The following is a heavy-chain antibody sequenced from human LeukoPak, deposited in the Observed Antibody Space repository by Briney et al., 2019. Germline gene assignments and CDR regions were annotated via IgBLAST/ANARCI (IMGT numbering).Heavy chain of an antibody. CDR1: GGTFSSYA. D-gene: IGHD6-19*01. CDR2: INPNSGGT. V-gene: IGHV1-2*02. Sequence: ASVKVSCKASGGTFSSYAISWVRQAPGQGLEWMGWINPNSGGTNYAQKFQGRVTMTRDTSISTAYMELSRLRSDDTAVYYCARGSSGWAGDWFDPWGQGTLVTVSS. CDR3: ARGSSGWAGDWFDP. J-gene: IGHJ5*02.